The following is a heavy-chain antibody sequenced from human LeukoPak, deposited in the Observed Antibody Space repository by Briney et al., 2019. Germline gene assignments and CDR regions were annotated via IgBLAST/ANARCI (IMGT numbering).Heavy chain of an antibody. Sequence: SVKVSCKASGGTFSSYAISWVRQAPGQGLEWMGGIIPIFGTANYAQKFQGRVTITADESTSTAYMELSSLRSEDTAVYYCARFYSGSYDDAFDIWGQGTMVTVSS. V-gene: IGHV1-69*13. CDR1: GGTFSSYA. CDR2: IIPIFGTA. CDR3: ARFYSGSYDDAFDI. J-gene: IGHJ3*02. D-gene: IGHD1-26*01.